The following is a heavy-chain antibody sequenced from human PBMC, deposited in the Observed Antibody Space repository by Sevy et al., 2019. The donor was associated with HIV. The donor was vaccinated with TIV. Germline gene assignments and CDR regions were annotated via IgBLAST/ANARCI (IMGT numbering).Heavy chain of an antibody. CDR3: ARDPMSSGSYPTDY. J-gene: IGHJ4*02. Sequence: GGSLRLSCAASGFTVSSNYMGWVRQAPGKGLEWVSVIYSGGSTYYADSGKGRFTISRDNSKNTLYLQMNSLRAEDTAVYYCARDPMSSGSYPTDYWGQGTLVTVSS. CDR2: IYSGGST. CDR1: GFTVSSNY. D-gene: IGHD3-10*01. V-gene: IGHV3-53*01.